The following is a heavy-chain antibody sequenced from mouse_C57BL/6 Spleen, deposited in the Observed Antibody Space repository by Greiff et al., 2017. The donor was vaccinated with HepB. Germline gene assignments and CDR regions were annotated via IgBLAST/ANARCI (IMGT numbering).Heavy chain of an antibody. CDR2: INPNNGGT. J-gene: IGHJ3*01. D-gene: IGHD1-1*01. CDR3: ERAPTMTTVVAPGFAY. CDR1: GYTFTDYN. V-gene: IGHV1-22*01. Sequence: EVQLQQSGPELVKPGASVKMSCKASGYTFTDYNMHWVKQSHGKSLEWIGYINPNNGGTSYNQKFKGKATLTVNKSSSTAYMELRSLTSEDSAVYYCERAPTMTTVVAPGFAYWGQGTLVTVSA.